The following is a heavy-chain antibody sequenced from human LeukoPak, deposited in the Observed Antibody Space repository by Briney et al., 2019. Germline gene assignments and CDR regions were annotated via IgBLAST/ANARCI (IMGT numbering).Heavy chain of an antibody. Sequence: GVSLRLSCAASGFTFSSYWMTWVRQAPGKGLEWVANIKQDGSESNYVDSVKGRFTISRDNAKNSLYLQMNTLRDEDTAVYYCATGAGCGYWGQGTLVTVSA. D-gene: IGHD6-19*01. CDR1: GFTFSSYW. J-gene: IGHJ4*02. V-gene: IGHV3-7*03. CDR2: IKQDGSES. CDR3: ATGAGCGY.